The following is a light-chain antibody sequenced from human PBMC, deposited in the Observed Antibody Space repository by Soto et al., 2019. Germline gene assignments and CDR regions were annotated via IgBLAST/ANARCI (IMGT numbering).Light chain of an antibody. CDR3: SSYASSNNWV. J-gene: IGLJ3*02. Sequence: QPVLTQPPSASGSPGQSVTISCTGTSSDVGGYNYVSWYQQHPGKAPKLMIYEVSKRPSGVPDRFSGSKSGNTASLTVSGLQAEDEAGYYCSSYASSNNWVFGGGTKLTVL. CDR1: SSDVGGYNY. CDR2: EVS. V-gene: IGLV2-8*01.